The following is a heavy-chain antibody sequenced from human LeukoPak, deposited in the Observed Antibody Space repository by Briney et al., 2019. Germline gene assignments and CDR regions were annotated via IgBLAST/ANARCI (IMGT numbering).Heavy chain of an antibody. Sequence: SVKVSCKASGGTFSSYVITWVRQAPGQGLEWVGGIIPMFNTPTYAQKLQGRVTISTDESTHTSFMELNSLRSADPAVYYCARGDRYYFYMDVWGKGTTVTVSS. V-gene: IGHV1-69*05. J-gene: IGHJ6*03. CDR2: IIPMFNTP. CDR1: GGTFSSYV. CDR3: ARGDRYYFYMDV.